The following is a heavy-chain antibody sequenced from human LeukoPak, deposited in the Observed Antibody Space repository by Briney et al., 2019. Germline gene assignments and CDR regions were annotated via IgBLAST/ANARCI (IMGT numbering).Heavy chain of an antibody. D-gene: IGHD3-22*01. Sequence: SETLSLTCAVYGGSFSGYYWSWIRQPPGKGLEWIGEINHSGSTNYNPSLKSRVTISVDTSKNQFSLKLSSETAADTAVYYCASDPYYYDSSGILWGQGTLVTVSS. CDR3: ASDPYYYDSSGIL. CDR2: INHSGST. CDR1: GGSFSGYY. V-gene: IGHV4-34*01. J-gene: IGHJ4*02.